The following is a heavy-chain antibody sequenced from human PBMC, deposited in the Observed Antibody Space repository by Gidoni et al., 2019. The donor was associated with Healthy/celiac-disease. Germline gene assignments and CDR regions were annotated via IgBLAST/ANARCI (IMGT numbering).Heavy chain of an antibody. Sequence: EVQLVESGGGLVKHGGSLSLSCAASGFPFSTAWMSWVRQAPGKGLEWVGRSKSKTDGVTTDYAAPVKVRFTISRDDSKNTLYLQMNSLKTEDTAVYYCTTRDEFGELFPDYWGQGTLVTVSS. CDR2: SKSKTDGVTT. CDR1: GFPFSTAW. J-gene: IGHJ4*02. V-gene: IGHV3-15*01. D-gene: IGHD3-10*01. CDR3: TTRDEFGELFPDY.